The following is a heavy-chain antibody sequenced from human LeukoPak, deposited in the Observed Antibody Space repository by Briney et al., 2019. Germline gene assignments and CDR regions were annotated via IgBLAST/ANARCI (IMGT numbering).Heavy chain of an antibody. CDR2: MNPNSGNT. J-gene: IGHJ4*02. D-gene: IGHD7-27*01. Sequence: ASVKVSCKASGYTFTSYYMHWVRQATGQGLEWMGWMNPNSGNTGYAQKFQGRVTMTRNTSISTAYMELSSLRSEDTAVYYCARAQTRAGDRSLGYWGQGTLVTVSS. CDR1: GYTFTSYY. CDR3: ARAQTRAGDRSLGY. V-gene: IGHV1-8*02.